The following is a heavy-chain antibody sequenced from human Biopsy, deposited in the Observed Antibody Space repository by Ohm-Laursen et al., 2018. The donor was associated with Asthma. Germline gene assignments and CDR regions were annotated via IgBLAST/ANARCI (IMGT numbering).Heavy chain of an antibody. J-gene: IGHJ6*04. CDR3: ARAVDYSHYYGIDV. D-gene: IGHD3-10*01. V-gene: IGHV1-18*01. CDR2: ISVYNGNT. Sequence: ASVKVSCKTSGYTFNSAGITWVRQAPGQGLEWMGWISVYNGNTKVAQKLQDRVTMITDTSTSAAYMELRSLRSDDTAVYFCARAVDYSHYYGIDVWGKGTTVTVSP. CDR1: GYTFNSAG.